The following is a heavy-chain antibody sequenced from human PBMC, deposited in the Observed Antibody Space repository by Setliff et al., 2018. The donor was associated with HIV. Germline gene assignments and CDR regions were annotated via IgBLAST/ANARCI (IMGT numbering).Heavy chain of an antibody. CDR2: FDPKDGKT. V-gene: IGHV1-24*01. CDR1: GYTLTELS. J-gene: IGHJ6*02. Sequence: AASVKVSCKVSGYTLTELSRHWVRQAPGKGLEWMGSFDPKDGKTRYAQKFQGRVTMTEDTSTDTAYMELSSLRSEDTAVYFCARSKDTGMVTLDYYYYGMDVWGQGTTVTVSS. CDR3: ARSKDTGMVTLDYYYYGMDV. D-gene: IGHD5-18*01.